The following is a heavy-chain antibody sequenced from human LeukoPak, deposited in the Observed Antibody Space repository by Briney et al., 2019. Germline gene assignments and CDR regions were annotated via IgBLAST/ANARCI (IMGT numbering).Heavy chain of an antibody. Sequence: SVKVSCKASGGTFSSYAISWVRQAPGQGLEWKGRIIPILGIANYAQKFQGRVTITADKSTSTAYMELSSLRSEDTAVYYCARGVDGGNSDWFDPWGQGTLVTVSS. CDR2: IIPILGIA. J-gene: IGHJ5*02. V-gene: IGHV1-69*04. CDR1: GGTFSSYA. CDR3: ARGVDGGNSDWFDP. D-gene: IGHD2-21*02.